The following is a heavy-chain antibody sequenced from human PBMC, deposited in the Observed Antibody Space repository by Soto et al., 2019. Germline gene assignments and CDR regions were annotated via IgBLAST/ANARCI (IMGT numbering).Heavy chain of an antibody. CDR1: GGSFSGYY. V-gene: IGHV4-34*02. D-gene: IGHD1-26*01. J-gene: IGHJ4*02. CDR2: INHSGST. CDR3: ARLRWEQPWVFDY. Sequence: QVQLQEWGAGLLKPSETLSLTCAVYGGSFSGYYWSWIRQPPGKGLEWIGEINHSGSTNYNPSLKSRSTMSVDTSKNQFSLKLSSVTAADTAVYYCARLRWEQPWVFDYWGQGTLVTVSS.